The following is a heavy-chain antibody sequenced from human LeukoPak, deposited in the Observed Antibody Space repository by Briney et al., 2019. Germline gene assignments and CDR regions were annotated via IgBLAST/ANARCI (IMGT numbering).Heavy chain of an antibody. V-gene: IGHV1-2*02. D-gene: IGHD6-19*01. Sequence: GASVKGSCKASGYNFTGYYMHWVRPAPGQGLEWMGWINPNSGGTSSAQKFQGRVTMTRDTSISTAYMELNRLTSDDTAVYYCARDGTGYSSGWYYWFFDLWGRGTLVTVSS. CDR1: GYNFTGYY. CDR3: ARDGTGYSSGWYYWFFDL. J-gene: IGHJ2*01. CDR2: INPNSGGT.